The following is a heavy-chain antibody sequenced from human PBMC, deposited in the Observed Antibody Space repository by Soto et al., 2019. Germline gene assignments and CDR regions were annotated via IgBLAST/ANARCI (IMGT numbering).Heavy chain of an antibody. CDR2: ISGSGGST. D-gene: IGHD3-3*01. V-gene: IGHV3-23*01. Sequence: GGSLRLSCAASGFTFSSYAMSWVRQAPGKGLEWVSAISGSGGSTYYADSVKGRFTISRDNSKNTLYLQMNSLRAEDTAVYYCAKRPKRITIFGVVTAPFDYWGQGTLVTVSS. CDR1: GFTFSSYA. CDR3: AKRPKRITIFGVVTAPFDY. J-gene: IGHJ4*02.